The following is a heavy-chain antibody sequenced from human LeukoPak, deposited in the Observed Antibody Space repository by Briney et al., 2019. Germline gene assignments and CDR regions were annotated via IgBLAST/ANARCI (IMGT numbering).Heavy chain of an antibody. Sequence: GASVTVSCKASGYTFTIYDSNWVRQATGQGREGMGWMNPNSGNTGYAQKFRGRVTMTRDTSISTAYMELSSLRSEDTAVYYCAKAGIVATMNADWFDPWGQGTLVTVSS. V-gene: IGHV1-8*01. J-gene: IGHJ5*02. CDR3: AKAGIVATMNADWFDP. D-gene: IGHD5-12*01. CDR2: MNPNSGNT. CDR1: GYTFTIYD.